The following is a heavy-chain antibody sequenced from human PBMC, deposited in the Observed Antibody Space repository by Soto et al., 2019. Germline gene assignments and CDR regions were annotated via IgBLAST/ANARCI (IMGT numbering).Heavy chain of an antibody. D-gene: IGHD3-9*01. J-gene: IGHJ5*02. Sequence: PSETLSLTCTVSGGSISSSSYYWGWIRQPPGKGLEWIGSIYYSGSTCYNPSLKSRVTISVDTSKNQFSLKLSSVTAADTAVYYCARHSSLSLRYFPGLGPDRLNWFDPWGQGTLVTVSS. CDR1: GGSISSSSYY. CDR2: IYYSGST. CDR3: ARHSSLSLRYFPGLGPDRLNWFDP. V-gene: IGHV4-39*01.